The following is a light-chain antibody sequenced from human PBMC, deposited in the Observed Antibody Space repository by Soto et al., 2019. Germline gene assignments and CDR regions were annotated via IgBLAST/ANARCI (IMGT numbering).Light chain of an antibody. CDR1: LSVLDSSDNKNY. CDR3: HHYFTTPYT. J-gene: IGKJ2*01. V-gene: IGKV4-1*01. Sequence: EIVMTQSPDSLAVSLGERATINCKSSLSVLDSSDNKNYLAWYQQKPGQPPKLLIYWASTRESGVPDRFSGSGSGTDFTLTLSILQPDDAAVYYCHHYFTTPYTFCQGTKLEI. CDR2: WAS.